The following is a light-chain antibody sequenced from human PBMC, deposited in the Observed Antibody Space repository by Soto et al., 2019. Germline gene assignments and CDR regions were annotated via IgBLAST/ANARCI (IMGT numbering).Light chain of an antibody. CDR1: SSNIGTYT. V-gene: IGLV1-44*01. J-gene: IGLJ2*01. CDR3: AAWDASLNGVI. CDR2: SNN. Sequence: QSVLTQPPSASGTPGQRVTISCSGSSSNIGTYTVNWYQQVPGTAPKLLIYSNNQRPSGVPDRFSGAKSGTSASLAISGLQSEDEADYYCAAWDASLNGVIFGGGTKVTVL.